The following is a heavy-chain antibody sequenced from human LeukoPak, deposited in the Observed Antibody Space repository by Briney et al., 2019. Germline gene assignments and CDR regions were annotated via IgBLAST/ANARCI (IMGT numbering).Heavy chain of an antibody. J-gene: IGHJ4*02. D-gene: IGHD6-25*01. CDR1: GVTFTAYG. Sequence: GGSLRLSCATSGVTFTAYGLHWVRQAPGMGLEWVAVVWVDGNNKFYAASVKGRFTISRDNSRSKLYMHMNSLRDDDTAVYYCAKAARLGPSHFDYWGRGTLVTVSS. V-gene: IGHV3-33*03. CDR2: VWVDGNNK. CDR3: AKAARLGPSHFDY.